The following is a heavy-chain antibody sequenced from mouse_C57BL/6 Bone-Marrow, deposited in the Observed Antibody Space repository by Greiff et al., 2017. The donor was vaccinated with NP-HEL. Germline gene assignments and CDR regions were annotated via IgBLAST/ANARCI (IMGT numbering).Heavy chain of an antibody. V-gene: IGHV14-3*01. CDR2: LDPANGTP. CDR1: GFNIKNTY. CDR3: APAYSLYAMDY. J-gene: IGHJ4*01. D-gene: IGHD2-10*01. Sequence: VQLQQSVAELVRPGASVKLSCTASGFNIKNTYMHWVKQRPEQGLEWIGRLDPANGTPQYAPKFQGKAPLTAAPSSNTAYLQLTSLTSEDTAIYYCAPAYSLYAMDYWGQGTSVTVSS.